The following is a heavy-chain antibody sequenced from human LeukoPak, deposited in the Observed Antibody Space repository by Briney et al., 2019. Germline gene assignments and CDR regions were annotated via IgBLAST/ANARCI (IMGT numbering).Heavy chain of an antibody. Sequence: GGSLRLSCAASGFTFSSYVLSWVRQAPGKGLEWVSGISASGGDTYYADSVKGRFSISRDNSRNTLYLQMDSLRAEDTALYYCAKEKYSTGWHPEGHWGQGTLVTVSS. CDR1: GFTFSSYV. CDR3: AKEKYSTGWHPEGH. J-gene: IGHJ4*02. V-gene: IGHV3-23*01. CDR2: ISASGGDT. D-gene: IGHD6-19*01.